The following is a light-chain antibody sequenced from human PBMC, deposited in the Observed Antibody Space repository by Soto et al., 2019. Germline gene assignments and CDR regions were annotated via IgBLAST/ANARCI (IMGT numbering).Light chain of an antibody. Sequence: SQVGSVSRSPGQSNPISCTGTSSDVGSYNLVSWYQQHPGKAPKLMIYEVSKRPSGVSNRFSGSKSGNTASLTISGLQAEDEADYYCCSYAGSSTYYVFGTGTKVTVL. CDR3: CSYAGSSTYYV. CDR1: SSDVGSYNL. J-gene: IGLJ1*01. CDR2: EVS. V-gene: IGLV2-23*02.